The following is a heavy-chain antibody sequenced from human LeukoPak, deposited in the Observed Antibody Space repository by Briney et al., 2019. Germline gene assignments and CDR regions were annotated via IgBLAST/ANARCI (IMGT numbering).Heavy chain of an antibody. CDR2: ISRSSSTI. CDR1: GFTFSSYS. V-gene: IGHV3-48*01. Sequence: PGGSLRVSCAASGFTFSSYSMNWVRQAPGKGLEWVSYISRSSSTIYYADSVKGRFTISRDNAKNSLYLQMNSLRAEDTAVYYCARDWYDYWGQGTLVTVSS. CDR3: ARDWYDY. J-gene: IGHJ4*02. D-gene: IGHD6-13*01.